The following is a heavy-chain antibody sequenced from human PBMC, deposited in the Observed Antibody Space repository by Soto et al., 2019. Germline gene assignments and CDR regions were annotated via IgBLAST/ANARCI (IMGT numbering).Heavy chain of an antibody. D-gene: IGHD3-10*01. CDR1: GGSISSSSYY. V-gene: IGHV4-39*01. Sequence: PSETLSLTCIVSGGSISSSSYYWGWIRQPPGKGLEWIGSIFYSGSTYYNPSLKSRVTISVDTSKNQFSLKLSSVTAADTAVYYCARHDYGSGSYPPWFDPWGQGTLVTVSS. J-gene: IGHJ5*02. CDR2: IFYSGST. CDR3: ARHDYGSGSYPPWFDP.